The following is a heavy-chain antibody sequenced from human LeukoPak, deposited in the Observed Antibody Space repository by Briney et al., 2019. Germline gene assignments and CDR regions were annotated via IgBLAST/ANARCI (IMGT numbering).Heavy chain of an antibody. D-gene: IGHD4-11*01. CDR3: ATPGDYSNYFDY. J-gene: IGHJ4*02. CDR2: IIPIFGTA. Sequence: ASVKVSFKASGGTFSSYAISWVRQAPGQGLEWMGGIIPIFGTANYAQKFQGRVTITTDESTSTAYMELSSLRSEDTAVYYCATPGDYSNYFDYWGQGTLVTVSS. V-gene: IGHV1-69*05. CDR1: GGTFSSYA.